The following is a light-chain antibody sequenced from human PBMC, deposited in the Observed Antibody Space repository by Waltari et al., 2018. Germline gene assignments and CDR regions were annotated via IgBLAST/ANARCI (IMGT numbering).Light chain of an antibody. CDR1: QSISRY. Sequence: EIVLKPSLGTLSLSPGERTTLSCRASQSISRYLAWYQQKHGQAPRLLIYAASSRATGIPDRFSGSGSGTDFSLTISRLEPEDFAVYYCQNHERLPAMFGQGTKVEIK. V-gene: IGKV3-20*01. CDR3: QNHERLPAM. CDR2: AAS. J-gene: IGKJ1*01.